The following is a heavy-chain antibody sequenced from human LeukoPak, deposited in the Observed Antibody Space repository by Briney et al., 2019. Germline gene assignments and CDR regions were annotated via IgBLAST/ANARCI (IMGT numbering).Heavy chain of an antibody. D-gene: IGHD5-24*01. J-gene: IGHJ3*01. Sequence: PSETLSLTCAVYGGSFSGYYWSWIRQPPGKGLEWIGEINHSGSTNYNPSLKSRVTISVDTSKNQFSLKLSSVTAADTAVYYCARRDGYNPDAFDLGPRDNGHRLS. CDR1: GGSFSGYY. CDR2: INHSGST. CDR3: ARRDGYNPDAFD. V-gene: IGHV4-34*01.